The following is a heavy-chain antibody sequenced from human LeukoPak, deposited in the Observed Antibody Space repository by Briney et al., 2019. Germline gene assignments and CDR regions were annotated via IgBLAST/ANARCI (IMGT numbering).Heavy chain of an antibody. CDR1: GYTFTSYG. D-gene: IGHD3-22*01. J-gene: IGHJ3*01. Sequence: SVKVSCKASGYTFTSYGISWVRQAPGQGLEWMGRIIPILGIANYAQKFQGRVTITADKSTSTAYMELSSLRSEDTAVYYCARVDTYYYDSSGGWGQGTMVTVSS. CDR2: IIPILGIA. V-gene: IGHV1-69*04. CDR3: ARVDTYYYDSSGG.